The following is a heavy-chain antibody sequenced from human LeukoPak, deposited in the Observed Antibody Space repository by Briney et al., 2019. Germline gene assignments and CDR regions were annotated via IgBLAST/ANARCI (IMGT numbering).Heavy chain of an antibody. D-gene: IGHD2-2*01. CDR2: IYYSGGT. V-gene: IGHV4-31*03. CDR3: ARLWGRNGWPIVVVPAARYYFDY. Sequence: PSETLSLTCTVSGGSISSGGYYWSRIRQHPGKGLEWIGYIYYSGGTYYNPSLKSRVTISVDTSKNQFSLKLSSVTAADTAVYYCARLWGRNGWPIVVVPAARYYFDYWGQRTLVTVSS. J-gene: IGHJ4*02. CDR1: GGSISSGGYY.